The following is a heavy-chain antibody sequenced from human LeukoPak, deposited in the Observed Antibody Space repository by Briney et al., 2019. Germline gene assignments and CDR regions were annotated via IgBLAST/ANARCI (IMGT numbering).Heavy chain of an antibody. D-gene: IGHD4-17*01. V-gene: IGHV3-48*01. CDR2: ISSSSSTI. J-gene: IGHJ4*02. Sequence: GGSLRLSCAASGFTFSSYSMNWVRQAPGKGLEWVSYISSSSSTIYYADSVKGRSTISRDNAKNSLYLQMNSLRAEDTAVYYCARDRGRDASFHGDYSVSFDYWGQGTLVTVSS. CDR3: ARDRGRDASFHGDYSVSFDY. CDR1: GFTFSSYS.